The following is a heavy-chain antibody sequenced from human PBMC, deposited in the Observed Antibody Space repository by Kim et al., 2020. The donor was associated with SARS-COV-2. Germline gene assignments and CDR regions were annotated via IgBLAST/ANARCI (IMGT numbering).Heavy chain of an antibody. D-gene: IGHD4-17*01. V-gene: IGHV5-51*01. CDR3: ARRKYGGYWYFDL. Sequence: RYSPSFQGKVTSSADKSISTAYLQWSSLKASDTAMYYCARRKYGGYWYFDLGGRGTLVTVSS. J-gene: IGHJ2*01.